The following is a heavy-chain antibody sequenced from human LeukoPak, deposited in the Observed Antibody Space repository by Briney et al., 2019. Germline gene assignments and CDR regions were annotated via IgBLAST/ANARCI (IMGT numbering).Heavy chain of an antibody. CDR1: GGSISSYY. Sequence: SETLSLTCTVSGGSISSYYWSWIRQPPGKGLELIGFISDTGSTHYNPSLNSRVTISVDTSKNQFSLKLTSVTAADTAVYYCARPIMVRGVIDWFDPWGQGTLVTVTS. V-gene: IGHV4-59*08. J-gene: IGHJ5*02. D-gene: IGHD3-10*01. CDR3: ARPIMVRGVIDWFDP. CDR2: ISDTGST.